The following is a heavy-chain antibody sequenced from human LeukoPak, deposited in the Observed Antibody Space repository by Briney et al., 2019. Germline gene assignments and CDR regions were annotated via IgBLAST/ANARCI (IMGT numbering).Heavy chain of an antibody. CDR1: GFIFRTYT. J-gene: IGHJ6*02. CDR2: ISSSSTTV. D-gene: IGHD6-13*01. V-gene: IGHV3-48*04. CDR3: ARDRVYSSSWSYYYGMDV. Sequence: GGSLRLSCAASGFIFRTYTMNWVRQAPGKGLEWVSYISSSSTTVYYADAVKGRFTISRDNAKNSLYLQMNSLRAEDTAVYYCARDRVYSSSWSYYYGMDVWGQGTTVTVSS.